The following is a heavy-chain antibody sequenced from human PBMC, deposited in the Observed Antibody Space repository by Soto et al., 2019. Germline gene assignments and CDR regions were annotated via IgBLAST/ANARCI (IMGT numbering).Heavy chain of an antibody. CDR3: ARRYRERFDP. CDR2: IYWDDDK. V-gene: IGHV2-5*02. Sequence: QITLKESGPALVKPTQTLTLTCTFSGLSLRTDGVRVGWIRQTPGKALEWLAIIYWDDDKLYNPSLNNRLTITKDTSQDPVVLTMTNMDRVETGAYYCARRYRERFDPWGQGIHVTVSS. J-gene: IGHJ5*02. D-gene: IGHD1-26*01. CDR1: GLSLRTDGVR.